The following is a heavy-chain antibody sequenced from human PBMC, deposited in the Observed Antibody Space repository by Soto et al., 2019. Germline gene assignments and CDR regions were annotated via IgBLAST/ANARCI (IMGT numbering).Heavy chain of an antibody. CDR3: ARPARHYYDSSGYYA. D-gene: IGHD3-22*01. J-gene: IGHJ5*02. CDR1: GFTFSTYA. Sequence: QPGGSLRLSCAASGFTFSTYAMHWVRQAPGKGLEWVAVISYDGSNKYYADSVKGRFTISRDNSKNTLYLQMNSLRAEDTAVYYCARPARHYYDSSGYYAWGQGTLVTVSS. CDR2: ISYDGSNK. V-gene: IGHV3-30-3*01.